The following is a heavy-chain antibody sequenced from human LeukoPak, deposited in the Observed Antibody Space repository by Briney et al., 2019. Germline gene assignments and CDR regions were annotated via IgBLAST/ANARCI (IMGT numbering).Heavy chain of an antibody. J-gene: IGHJ4*02. Sequence: ASVKVSCKASGYTFTGYYMHWVRQAPGQGLEWMGWINPNSGGTNYAQKFQGRVTMTRDTSISTAYMEMSRLRSDDTAVYYCARDLYGSSSWPNFDYWGQGTLVTVSS. CDR3: ARDLYGSSSWPNFDY. V-gene: IGHV1-2*02. CDR2: INPNSGGT. D-gene: IGHD6-13*01. CDR1: GYTFTGYY.